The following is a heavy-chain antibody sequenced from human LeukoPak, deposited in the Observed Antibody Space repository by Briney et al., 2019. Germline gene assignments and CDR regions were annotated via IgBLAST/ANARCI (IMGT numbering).Heavy chain of an antibody. J-gene: IGHJ5*01. CDR2: IYYSGST. V-gene: IGHV4-59*08. CDR1: GGSISSYY. CDR3: ARGHRSYSWFDY. Sequence: SETRSFTCTVSGGSISSYYWSWIRQPPGKGLEWIGYIYYSGSTNYNPSLKSRVTISVDTSKNQFSLKLSSVTAADTAVYYCARGHRSYSWFDYWGQGTLVTVSS. D-gene: IGHD3-10*01.